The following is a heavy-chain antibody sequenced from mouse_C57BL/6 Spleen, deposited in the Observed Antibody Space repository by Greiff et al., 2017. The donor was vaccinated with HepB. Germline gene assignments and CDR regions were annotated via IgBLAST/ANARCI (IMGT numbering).Heavy chain of an antibody. CDR3: ARHGSYYFDF. CDR2: IYPGDGDT. J-gene: IGHJ2*01. Sequence: QVQLKQSGPELVKPGASVKISCKASGYAFSSSWMNWVKQRPGKGLEWIGRIYPGDGDTNYNGKFKGKATLTADKSSSTAYMQLSSLSSEDSAVYFCARHGSYYFDFWGPGTTLTVSS. V-gene: IGHV1-82*01. CDR1: GYAFSSSW.